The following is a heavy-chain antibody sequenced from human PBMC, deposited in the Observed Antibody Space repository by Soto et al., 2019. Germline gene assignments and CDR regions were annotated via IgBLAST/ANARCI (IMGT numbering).Heavy chain of an antibody. CDR3: ARGGEPLGYYGLDV. CDR2: MYYTGVT. J-gene: IGHJ6*02. V-gene: IGHV4-61*01. D-gene: IGHD3-10*01. CDR1: GGSVRSGNRF. Sequence: PSETLSLTCSVSGGSVRSGNRFWNWLRQPPGRRLEWLGYMYYTGVTNYHPSLKSRVSMSVDTSKNQFSLKLTSLTAADTAVYYCARGGEPLGYYGLDVWGQGITVTVSS.